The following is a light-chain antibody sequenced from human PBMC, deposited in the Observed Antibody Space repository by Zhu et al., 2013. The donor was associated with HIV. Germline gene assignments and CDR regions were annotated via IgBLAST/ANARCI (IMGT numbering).Light chain of an antibody. J-gene: IGLJ2*01. V-gene: IGLV1-51*01. Sequence: QSVLTQPPSVSAAPGQRVTISCSGTTSNIGNHYVSWYQKLPGTAPKILIFDNNQRPSGIPDRFSASKSGTSATLVITGLQTGDEADYYCATWDSSQSVVVFGGGTKLTVL. CDR1: TSNIGNHY. CDR3: ATWDSSQSVVV. CDR2: DNN.